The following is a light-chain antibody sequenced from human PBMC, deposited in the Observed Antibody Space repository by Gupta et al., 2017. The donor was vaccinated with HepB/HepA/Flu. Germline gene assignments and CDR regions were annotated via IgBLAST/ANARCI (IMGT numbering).Light chain of an antibody. J-gene: IGKJ4*01. Sequence: IQMTQSPSSLSASVGDRVTITCQASQDISNYLNWYQQQPGKAPKLLTYDPSNLETEVPSRFSGGDPGTDFSFSISSLQPKNVAPNYLQRDNNHPLTFGGGTKVEIK. V-gene: IGKV1-33*01. CDR1: QDISNY. CDR2: DPS. CDR3: QRDNNHPLT.